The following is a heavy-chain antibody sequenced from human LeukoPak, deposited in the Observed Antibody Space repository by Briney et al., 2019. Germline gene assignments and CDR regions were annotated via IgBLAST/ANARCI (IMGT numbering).Heavy chain of an antibody. J-gene: IGHJ3*02. CDR3: ARDYYDSSGFGAFDI. CDR2: INPNSGGT. V-gene: IGHV1-2*02. D-gene: IGHD3-22*01. CDR1: GYTFTAYY. Sequence: ASVKASCKASGYTFTAYYMHWVRQAPGQGLEWMGWINPNSGGTNYAQKFQGRATMTRDTSISTAYMELSRLRSDDTAVYYCARDYYDSSGFGAFDIWGQGTMVTVSS.